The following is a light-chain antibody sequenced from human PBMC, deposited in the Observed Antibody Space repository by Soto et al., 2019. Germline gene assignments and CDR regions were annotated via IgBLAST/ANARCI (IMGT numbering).Light chain of an antibody. CDR2: GAS. Sequence: EIVMTQSPATLSVSPGERATLSCRASQSVSSNLAWYQQKPGQAPRLLIYGASTGATGIPARFSGSRSGTEFTLTISSLQSEEFAVYYCQQYNNWPRTFGQGTKVEIK. CDR1: QSVSSN. J-gene: IGKJ1*01. CDR3: QQYNNWPRT. V-gene: IGKV3-15*01.